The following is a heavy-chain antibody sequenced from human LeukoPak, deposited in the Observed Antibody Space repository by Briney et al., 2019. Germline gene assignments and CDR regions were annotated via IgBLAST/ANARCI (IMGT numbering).Heavy chain of an antibody. CDR3: ARHQGTLEQWLDYWYFDL. V-gene: IGHV4-34*01. J-gene: IGHJ2*01. Sequence: SETLSLTCAVYGGSFSGYYWSWIRQPPGKGLEWIGDVNHSGSTNYNPSLKSRVTISVDTSKNQFSLKLSSVTAADTAVYYCARHQGTLEQWLDYWYFDLWGRGTLVTVSS. CDR1: GGSFSGYY. D-gene: IGHD6-19*01. CDR2: VNHSGST.